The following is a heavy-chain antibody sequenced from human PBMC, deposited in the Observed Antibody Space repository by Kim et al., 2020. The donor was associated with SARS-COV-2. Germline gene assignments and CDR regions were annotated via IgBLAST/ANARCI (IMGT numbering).Heavy chain of an antibody. V-gene: IGHV3-11*01. J-gene: IGHJ6*03. CDR1: GFTFSDYY. Sequence: GGSLRLSCAASGFTFSDYYMSWIRQAPGKGLEWVSYISSSGSTIYYADSVKGRFTISRDNAKNSLYLQMNSLRAEDTAVYYCARVWADIVVVPAALPYYYYYYMDVWGKGTTVTVSS. D-gene: IGHD2-2*01. CDR2: ISSSGSTI. CDR3: ARVWADIVVVPAALPYYYYYYMDV.